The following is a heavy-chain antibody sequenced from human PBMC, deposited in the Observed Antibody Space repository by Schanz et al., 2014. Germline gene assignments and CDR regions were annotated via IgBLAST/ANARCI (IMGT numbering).Heavy chain of an antibody. J-gene: IGHJ4*02. Sequence: EVQLVESGGGLVQPGGSLRLSCATSRLTFGNYWMSWVRQAPGKGLEWVANINQDGSQKYYVGSVKGRFTISRDNAKDSLYLQMTSLRAEDTAVYYCAKSYDTSGYSGFDYWGQGTLVTVSS. V-gene: IGHV3-7*01. CDR3: AKSYDTSGYSGFDY. CDR1: RLTFGNYW. CDR2: INQDGSQK. D-gene: IGHD3-22*01.